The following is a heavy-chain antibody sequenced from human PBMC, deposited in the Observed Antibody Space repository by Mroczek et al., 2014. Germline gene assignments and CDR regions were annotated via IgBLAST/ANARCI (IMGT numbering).Heavy chain of an antibody. J-gene: IGHJ4*02. CDR1: VAPSVVTT. CDR2: SITWEH. CDR3: AGNLGYCSGGSCYSDWSFDY. V-gene: IGHV4-59*01. Sequence: QVQLQQWGPGLVKPSRPCPSPALSLVAPSVVTTGAGSGSPQGRDWSGLGISITWEHQLQPSLKSRVTISVDTSKSQFSLKLSSVTAADTAVYYCAGNLGYCSGGSCYSDWSFDYWGQGTLVTVSS. D-gene: IGHD2-15*01.